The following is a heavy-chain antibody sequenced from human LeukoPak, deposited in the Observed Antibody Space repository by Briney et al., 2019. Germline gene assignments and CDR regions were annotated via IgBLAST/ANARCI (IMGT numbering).Heavy chain of an antibody. CDR2: INPNSGGT. Sequence: GASVKVSCKASGYTFTGYYMHWVRQAPGQGLEWMGWINPNSGGTNYAQKFQGRVTMTRDTSISTAYMELSRLRSDDTAVYYCARDPPLYYDFWSGPNWFDPWGQGTLVTVSS. CDR1: GYTFTGYY. D-gene: IGHD3-3*01. J-gene: IGHJ5*02. V-gene: IGHV1-2*02. CDR3: ARDPPLYYDFWSGPNWFDP.